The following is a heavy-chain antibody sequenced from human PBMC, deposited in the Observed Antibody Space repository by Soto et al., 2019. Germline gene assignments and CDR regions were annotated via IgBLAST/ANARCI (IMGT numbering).Heavy chain of an antibody. D-gene: IGHD6-19*01. CDR1: GGSISSSNW. J-gene: IGHJ4*02. CDR2: IYHSGST. V-gene: IGHV4-4*02. CDR3: ARVAVAGTRVDY. Sequence: QVQLQESGPGLVKPSGTLSLTCAVSGGSISSSNWWSWVRQPPGKGLEWIGEIYHSGSTSYNPSRKSRVTRSVDKSKNQFSLKLSSVTAADTAVYHCARVAVAGTRVDYWGQGTLVTVSS.